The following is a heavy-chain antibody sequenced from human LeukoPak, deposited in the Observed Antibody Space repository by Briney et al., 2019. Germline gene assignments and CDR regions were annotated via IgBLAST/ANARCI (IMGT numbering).Heavy chain of an antibody. CDR2: IYYSGST. Sequence: PSETLSLTCTVSGGSISSYYWSWIRQPPGKGLEWIGYIYYSGSTNYNPSLKSRVTKSVDTSKNQFSLKLSSVTAADTAVYYCARTAYCGGDCPDDAFDIWGQGTMVTVSS. V-gene: IGHV4-59*01. J-gene: IGHJ3*02. CDR3: ARTAYCGGDCPDDAFDI. CDR1: GGSISSYY. D-gene: IGHD2-21*01.